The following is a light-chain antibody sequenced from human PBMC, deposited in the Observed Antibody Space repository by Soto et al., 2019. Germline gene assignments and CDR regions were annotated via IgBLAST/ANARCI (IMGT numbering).Light chain of an antibody. Sequence: QSVVTQPPSVSGAPGQRVTISCTGSGSNIGAGYDVHWYQQLPGTAPKLLIYGNSHRPSGVPDRFSGSKSGTSASLAITGVQAEDEADYYCQSYDTSLHVVFGGGTKLSVL. CDR3: QSYDTSLHVV. CDR1: GSNIGAGYD. CDR2: GNS. V-gene: IGLV1-40*01. J-gene: IGLJ2*01.